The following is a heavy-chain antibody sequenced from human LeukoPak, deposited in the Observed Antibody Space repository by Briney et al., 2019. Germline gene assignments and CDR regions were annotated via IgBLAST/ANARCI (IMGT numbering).Heavy chain of an antibody. CDR2: INYSGST. V-gene: IGHV4-34*01. CDR3: ARDLSLDV. Sequence: SETLSLTCAVSGGSFSGYYWTWIRQPPGKGLEWIGEINYSGSTNYNPSLKSRVTISVDTSKNQFSLKLSSVTAADTAVYYCARDLSLDVWGKGTTVTISS. CDR1: GGSFSGYY. J-gene: IGHJ6*04.